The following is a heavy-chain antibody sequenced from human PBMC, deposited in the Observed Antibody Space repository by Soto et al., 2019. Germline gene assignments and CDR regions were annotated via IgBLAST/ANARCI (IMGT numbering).Heavy chain of an antibody. V-gene: IGHV5-51*01. CDR2: IYPRDSDT. CDR1: GYRFTSYW. Sequence: VESLKISCKGSGYRFTSYWIRWVRQTPGKGLEWMGNIYPRDSDTRYSPSFQGQVTISADKSISTAYLQWSSLKASDTAMYYCARHGGDHRFNWFDPWGQGTLVTVSS. J-gene: IGHJ5*02. CDR3: ARHGGDHRFNWFDP. D-gene: IGHD2-21*02.